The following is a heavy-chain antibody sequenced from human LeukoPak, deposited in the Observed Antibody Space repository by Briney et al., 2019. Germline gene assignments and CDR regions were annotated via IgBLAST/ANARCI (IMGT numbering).Heavy chain of an antibody. V-gene: IGHV3-23*01. D-gene: IGHD4-17*01. J-gene: IGHJ6*02. CDR2: ISGSGGST. CDR3: AKVDQATVYYYYYYGMDV. CDR1: GFTFSSYA. Sequence: PGGSLRLSCAASGFTFSSYAMSWVRQAPGKGLEWVSAISGSGGSTYYADSVKGRFTISRDNSKSTLYLQMNSLRAEDTAVYYCAKVDQATVYYYYYYGMDVWGQGTTVTVSS.